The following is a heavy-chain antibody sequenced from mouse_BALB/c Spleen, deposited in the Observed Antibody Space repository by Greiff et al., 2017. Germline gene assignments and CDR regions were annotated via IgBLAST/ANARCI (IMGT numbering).Heavy chain of an antibody. D-gene: IGHD2-14*01. CDR1: GFSLTGYG. V-gene: IGHV2-6-7*01. Sequence: QVQLKESGPGLVAPSQSLSITCTVSGFSLTGYGVNWVRQPPGKGLEWLGMIWGDGSTDYNSALKSRLSISKDNSKSQVFLKMHSLQTDDTARYYCARDRYDAYYAMDYWGQGTSVTVSS. CDR2: IWGDGST. J-gene: IGHJ4*01. CDR3: ARDRYDAYYAMDY.